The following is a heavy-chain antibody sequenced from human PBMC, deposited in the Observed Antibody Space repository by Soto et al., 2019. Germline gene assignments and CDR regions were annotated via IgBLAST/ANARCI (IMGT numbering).Heavy chain of an antibody. Sequence: PGGSLRLSCAASGFTFSSYGMHWVRQAPGKGLGWVAVIWYDGTNKYYVDSVKGRFTISKDNSKNTLYLQMNSLRAEDTAIYYCARDIGDQTSRWTDAFDIWGQGTMVTVSS. J-gene: IGHJ3*02. CDR2: IWYDGTNK. D-gene: IGHD6-13*01. CDR1: GFTFSSYG. CDR3: ARDIGDQTSRWTDAFDI. V-gene: IGHV3-33*01.